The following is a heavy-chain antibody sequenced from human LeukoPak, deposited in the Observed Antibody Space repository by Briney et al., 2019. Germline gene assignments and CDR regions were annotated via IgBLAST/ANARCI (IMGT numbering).Heavy chain of an antibody. CDR2: INDSGGST. D-gene: IGHD1-26*01. Sequence: GGSLRLSCAASGFTFSSYAMTWVRQAPGKGLEWVSSINDSGGSTYYADSVKGRFTISRDNSKNTLYLQMNSLRAEDTAVYYCARDGSATRAFDIWGQGTMVTVSS. V-gene: IGHV3-23*01. CDR1: GFTFSSYA. CDR3: ARDGSATRAFDI. J-gene: IGHJ3*02.